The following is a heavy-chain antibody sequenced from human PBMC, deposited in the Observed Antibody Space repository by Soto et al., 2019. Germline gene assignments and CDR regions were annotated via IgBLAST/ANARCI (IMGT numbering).Heavy chain of an antibody. CDR1: GFTFSNSW. D-gene: IGHD1-1*01. V-gene: IGHV3-7*01. CDR2: IKQDGIGK. J-gene: IGHJ3*02. CDR3: ASDAFNCPAPVAADAFDI. Sequence: EVQLVESGGGLVQPGGSLRLSCAASGFTFSNSWMSWVRQAPGKGLEWVANIKQDGIGKYYVDSVKGRFTISRDNARNSLYLQMNGLRAEDTAVYYCASDAFNCPAPVAADAFDIWGKGTMVSVSS.